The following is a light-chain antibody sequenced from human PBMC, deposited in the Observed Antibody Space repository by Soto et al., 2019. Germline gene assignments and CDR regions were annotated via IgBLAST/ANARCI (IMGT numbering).Light chain of an antibody. CDR1: TGAVTSGNY. CDR2: TTN. CDR3: LLYYGGAQLV. V-gene: IGLV7-43*01. J-gene: IGLJ3*02. Sequence: QAVVTQEPSLTVSPGGTVTLTCASSTGAVTSGNYSSWFQQKPGQTPRTLIYTTNSRHSWTPARFSGSLLGGKAALTLSGVQPEDEAEYYCLLYYGGAQLVFGGGTKLTVL.